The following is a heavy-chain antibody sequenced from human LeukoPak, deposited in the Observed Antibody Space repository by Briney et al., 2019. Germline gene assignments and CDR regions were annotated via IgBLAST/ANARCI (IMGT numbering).Heavy chain of an antibody. D-gene: IGHD6-13*01. CDR1: GFTFSSYG. CDR3: ARYPYSSSSGSGDY. Sequence: SGKSLRLSCAASGFTFSSYGMHWVRQAPGKGLEWVAVIWYDGRNKHYADSVKGRFTISRDNARNTLFLQMNSLRAEDTAVYYCARYPYSSSSGSGDYWGQGTLVTVSS. CDR2: IWYDGRNK. V-gene: IGHV3-33*01. J-gene: IGHJ4*02.